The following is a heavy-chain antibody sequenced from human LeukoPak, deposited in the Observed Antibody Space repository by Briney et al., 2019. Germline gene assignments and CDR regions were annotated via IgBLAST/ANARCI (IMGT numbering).Heavy chain of an antibody. Sequence: SETLSLTCTVSGGSISSHYWSWIRQPPAKGLEGIGFIYYSWRTNYKPPLKSRVSISVDTSKNQFSLKLSSVTAADTAVYYCARARNDYDFWSGYYLNYYYYYYMDVWGKGTTVTVSS. CDR1: GGSISSHY. J-gene: IGHJ6*03. CDR3: ARARNDYDFWSGYYLNYYYYYYMDV. V-gene: IGHV4-59*11. CDR2: IYYSWRT. D-gene: IGHD3-3*01.